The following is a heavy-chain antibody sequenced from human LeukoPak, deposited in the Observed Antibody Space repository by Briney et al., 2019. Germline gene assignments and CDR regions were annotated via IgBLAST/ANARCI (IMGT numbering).Heavy chain of an antibody. V-gene: IGHV1-24*01. CDR2: FDPEDGEA. J-gene: IGHJ3*02. CDR1: GYTLIELS. CDR3: AARRDTSVAGPGAFDI. Sequence: GASVKVSCKVSGYTLIELSMHWVRQAPGKGLECMGGFDPEDGEAIYAQKFQGRVTMTGDTSTDTAYMELSSLKVEDTAVYYCAARRDTSVAGPGAFDIWGQGTMVTVSS. D-gene: IGHD6-19*01.